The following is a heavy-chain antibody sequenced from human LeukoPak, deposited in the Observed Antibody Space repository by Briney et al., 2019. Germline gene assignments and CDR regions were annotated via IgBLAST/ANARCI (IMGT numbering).Heavy chain of an antibody. Sequence: AWKPRTSPGAVPGASLRSTSWPGCVRQPPGKGLEWIGEIYHSGSTNYNPSLKSRVTISVDKSKNQLSLKLSSVTAADTAVYYCASEGYSDSSGYYSVSCWGQGTLVTVS. CDR2: IYHSGST. D-gene: IGHD3-22*01. J-gene: IGHJ4*02. V-gene: IGHV4-4*02. CDR3: ASEGYSDSSGYYSVSC. CDR1: GASLRSTSW.